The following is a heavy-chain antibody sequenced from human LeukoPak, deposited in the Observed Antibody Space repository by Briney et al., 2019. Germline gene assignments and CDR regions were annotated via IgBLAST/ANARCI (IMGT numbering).Heavy chain of an antibody. J-gene: IGHJ4*02. V-gene: IGHV3-30-3*01. CDR2: ISYDGSNK. CDR1: GFTFSSYA. D-gene: IGHD2-15*01. Sequence: GGSLRLSCAGSGFTFSSYAMHWVRQAPGKGLEWVAVISYDGSNKYYADSVKGRFTISRDNSKNTLYLQMNSLRAEDTAVYYCARDSYPRYCSGGSCFDYWGQGTLVTVSS. CDR3: ARDSYPRYCSGGSCFDY.